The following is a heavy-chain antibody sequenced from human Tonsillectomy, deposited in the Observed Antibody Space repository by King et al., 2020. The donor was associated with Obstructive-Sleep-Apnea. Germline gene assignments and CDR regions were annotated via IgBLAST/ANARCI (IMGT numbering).Heavy chain of an antibody. CDR2: ISTSGSAI. V-gene: IGHV3-11*01. J-gene: IGHJ4*02. D-gene: IGHD6-19*01. CDR1: GFTFSDYY. Sequence: VQLVESGGGLVKPGGALRLSCAASGFTFSDYYMSWIRQAPGKGREWVSYISTSGSAIYYVESVKGRFTISRDNANNSLYLQMNSLRAEDTAMYYCAREEWLVPAYWGQGTLVTVSS. CDR3: AREEWLVPAY.